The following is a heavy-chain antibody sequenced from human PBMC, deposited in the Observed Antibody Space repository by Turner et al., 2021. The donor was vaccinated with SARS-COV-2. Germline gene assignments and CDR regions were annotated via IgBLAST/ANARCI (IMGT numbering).Heavy chain of an antibody. Sequence: QVQLVESGGGVVQPGRSLRTSCAASGFTFSSYGMHWVRQAPGKGLEWVAVISYDGSDKYYADSVKGRFTISRDNSKNTLYLQMNSLRAEDTAVYYCAKESGSYYYYYYGMDVWGQGTTVTVSS. CDR2: ISYDGSDK. J-gene: IGHJ6*02. CDR1: GFTFSSYG. D-gene: IGHD1-26*01. V-gene: IGHV3-30*18. CDR3: AKESGSYYYYYYGMDV.